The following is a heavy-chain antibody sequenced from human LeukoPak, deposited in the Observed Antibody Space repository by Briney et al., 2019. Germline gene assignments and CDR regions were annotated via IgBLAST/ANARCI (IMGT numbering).Heavy chain of an antibody. V-gene: IGHV4-61*01. CDR3: ARARGYCSSTSCYRWFDP. J-gene: IGHJ5*02. CDR2: IYYSGST. Sequence: SETLSLTCTVSGGSITSLSYYWGRIRQPPGKGLEWIGYIYYSGSTNYNPSLKSRVTISVDTSKNQFSLKLSSVTAADTAVYYCARARGYCSSTSCYRWFDPWGQGTLVAVSS. D-gene: IGHD2-2*01. CDR1: GGSITSLSYY.